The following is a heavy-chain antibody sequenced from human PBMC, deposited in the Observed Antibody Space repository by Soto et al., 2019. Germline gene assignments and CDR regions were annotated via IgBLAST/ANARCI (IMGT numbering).Heavy chain of an antibody. J-gene: IGHJ4*02. CDR2: IKKDGSEK. CDR3: AKRRGAGGHFDY. CDR1: GFTFSSYW. Sequence: GGSLRLSCAVSGFTFSSYWMSWVRQGSGKGLEWVANIKKDGSEKYYVDSVKGRFTISRDNAKNTLSLQMNSLTAEDTAVYFCAKRRGAGGHFDYWGQGALVTVSS. D-gene: IGHD2-15*01. V-gene: IGHV3-7*03.